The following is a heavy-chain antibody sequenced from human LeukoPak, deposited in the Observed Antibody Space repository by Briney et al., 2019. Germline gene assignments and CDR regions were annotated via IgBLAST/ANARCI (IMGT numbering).Heavy chain of an antibody. J-gene: IGHJ5*02. V-gene: IGHV5-51*01. CDR2: IYPGDSDT. CDR3: ARQYYYDSSGYYYNRFDP. Sequence: GESLKISCKGSGYSFTSYWIGWVRQMPGKGLEWMGIIYPGDSDTRYSPSFQGQVTISADKSISTAYLQWSSLKASDTAMYYRARQYYYDSSGYYYNRFDPWGQGTLVTVSS. D-gene: IGHD3-22*01. CDR1: GYSFTSYW.